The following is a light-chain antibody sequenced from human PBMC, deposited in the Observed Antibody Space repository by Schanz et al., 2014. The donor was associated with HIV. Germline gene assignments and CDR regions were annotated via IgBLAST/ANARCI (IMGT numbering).Light chain of an antibody. CDR3: QQYGSSPWT. CDR1: QGISGS. V-gene: IGKV1-17*03. CDR2: ATS. J-gene: IGKJ1*01. Sequence: DIQMTQSPSAMSASVGDRVTITCRASQGISGSLAWFQQRPGKVPKRLIYATSSLQSGAPSRFSGSGSGTDFTLTISRLEPEDFAVYYCQQYGSSPWTFGQGTKVEIK.